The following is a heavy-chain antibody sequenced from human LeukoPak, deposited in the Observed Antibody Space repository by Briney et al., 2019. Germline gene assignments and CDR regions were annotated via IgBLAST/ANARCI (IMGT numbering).Heavy chain of an antibody. D-gene: IGHD5-18*01. CDR2: IYYSGST. V-gene: IGHV4-39*01. CDR1: GGSISSSSYY. CDR3: ARNDVDTAFFDY. Sequence: PSETLSLTCTVSGGSISSSSYYWGWIRQPPGKGLEWIGSIYYSGSTYYNPSLKSRVTTSVDTSKNQFSLKLSSVTAADTAVYYCARNDVDTAFFDYWGQGTLVTVSS. J-gene: IGHJ4*02.